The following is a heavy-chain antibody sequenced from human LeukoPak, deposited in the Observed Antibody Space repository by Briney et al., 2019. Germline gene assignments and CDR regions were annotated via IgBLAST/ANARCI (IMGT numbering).Heavy chain of an antibody. D-gene: IGHD5-12*01. CDR3: ARHVEMATIIDY. CDR2: INHSGST. Sequence: SETLSLTCAVYGGSFSGYYWSWIRQPPGKGLEWIGEINHSGSTNYNPSLKSRVTISVDTSKNQFSLKLSSVTAADTAVYYCARHVEMATIIDYWGQGTLVTVSS. CDR1: GGSFSGYY. J-gene: IGHJ4*02. V-gene: IGHV4-34*01.